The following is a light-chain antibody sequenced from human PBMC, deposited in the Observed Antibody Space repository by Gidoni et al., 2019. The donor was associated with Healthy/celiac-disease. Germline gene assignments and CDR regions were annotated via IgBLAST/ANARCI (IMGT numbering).Light chain of an antibody. Sequence: EIVLTQSPATLSLSPGERATLSCRASQSVSSYLAWYQQKPGQPPRLLIYDASNRATGIPARFSGSGSGTDFTLTFSSLEPEDFAVYYCQQRYNWPPLTFGGGTKVEIK. CDR3: QQRYNWPPLT. V-gene: IGKV3-11*01. CDR1: QSVSSY. CDR2: DAS. J-gene: IGKJ4*01.